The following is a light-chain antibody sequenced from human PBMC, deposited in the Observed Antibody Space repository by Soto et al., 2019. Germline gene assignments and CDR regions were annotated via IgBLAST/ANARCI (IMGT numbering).Light chain of an antibody. J-gene: IGLJ2*01. V-gene: IGLV2-14*01. CDR1: SSDIGTFNY. CDR2: EVS. Sequence: QSALTQPASVSGSPGQSITISCTGTSSDIGTFNYVSWYQQFPGKAHKLIIYEVSNRPSGVSNRFSGSKSGNTASLTISGLQAEDEADYHCSSYRTTTVLFGGGTQLTVL. CDR3: SSYRTTTVL.